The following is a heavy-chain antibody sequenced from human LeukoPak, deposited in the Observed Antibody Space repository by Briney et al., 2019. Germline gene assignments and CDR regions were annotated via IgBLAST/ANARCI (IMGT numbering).Heavy chain of an antibody. CDR1: GSTFNNYA. V-gene: IGHV3-23*01. CDR2: ILGSGRSA. J-gene: IGHJ4*02. CDR3: SKWGDYDVLTGYYDSDF. Sequence: GASLRLSCAASGSTFNNYAMSWVRQAPGKGLEGVSAILGSGRSAYYADSVKGRFTISRDNSKNSLFLQMNSLRVEDTALYYCSKWGDYDVLTGYYDSDFWGQGTLVTVSA. D-gene: IGHD3-9*01.